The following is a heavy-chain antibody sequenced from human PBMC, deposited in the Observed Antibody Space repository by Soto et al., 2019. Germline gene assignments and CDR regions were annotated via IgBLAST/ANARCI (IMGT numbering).Heavy chain of an antibody. J-gene: IGHJ4*02. CDR3: ARIYCSGGSCYLDY. D-gene: IGHD2-15*01. V-gene: IGHV4-59*08. Sequence: QVQLQESGPGLVKPSETLSLTCTVSGGSISSYYWSWIRQPPGKGLEWIGYIYYSGSTNYNPSLKSRVTISVDTSKNQFSLKLSSVTAADTAVYCCARIYCSGGSCYLDYWGQGTLVTVSS. CDR1: GGSISSYY. CDR2: IYYSGST.